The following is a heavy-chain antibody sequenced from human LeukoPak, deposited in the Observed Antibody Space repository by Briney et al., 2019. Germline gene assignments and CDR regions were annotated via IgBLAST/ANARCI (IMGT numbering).Heavy chain of an antibody. CDR2: INENGSEK. CDR1: GFTFTTYW. V-gene: IGHV3-7*01. J-gene: IGHJ4*02. D-gene: IGHD4-11*01. Sequence: GGSLRLSCAATGFTFTTYWMTWVRQAPGKGLQWVANINENGSEKNYLNSVKGRFTISRDNVKNSLYLQMNSLTAEDTAVYYCATYRRSSLTKQDYWGQGTLVTVSS. CDR3: ATYRRSSLTKQDY.